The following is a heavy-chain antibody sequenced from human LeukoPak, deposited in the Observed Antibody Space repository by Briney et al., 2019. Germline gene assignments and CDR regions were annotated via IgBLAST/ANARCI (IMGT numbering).Heavy chain of an antibody. V-gene: IGHV3-9*03. D-gene: IGHD6-19*01. CDR2: ISWNSGSI. CDR3: AKDIKRAVGDAFDI. CDR1: GFTFDDYA. Sequence: PGGSLRLSCAASGFTFDDYAMHWVRQAPGKGLEWVSGISWNSGSIGYADSVKGRFTISRDNAKNSLYLQMNSLRAEDMALYYCAKDIKRAVGDAFDIWGQGTMVTVSS. J-gene: IGHJ3*02.